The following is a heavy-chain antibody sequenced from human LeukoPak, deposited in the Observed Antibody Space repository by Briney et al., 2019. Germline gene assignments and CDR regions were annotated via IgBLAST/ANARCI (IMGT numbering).Heavy chain of an antibody. J-gene: IGHJ4*02. CDR1: GYSISSNYY. Sequence: PSETLSLTCAVSGYSISSNYYWGWIRQPPGKGLEWIGGIYHSGNSYYNPALKSRVTISVDTSKNQFSLKLSSVTAADTAVYFCARLAYHDFWGDHSHPFDYWGQGILVTVSS. D-gene: IGHD3/OR15-3a*01. CDR2: IYHSGNS. CDR3: ARLAYHDFWGDHSHPFDY. V-gene: IGHV4-38-2*01.